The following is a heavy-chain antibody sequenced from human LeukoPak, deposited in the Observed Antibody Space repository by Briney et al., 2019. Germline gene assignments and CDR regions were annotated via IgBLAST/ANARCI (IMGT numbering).Heavy chain of an antibody. Sequence: SVTVSCKASGGTFSSHAISWVRQAPGQGLEWKGGIIPIFGTANYAQKFQGRVTITADESTSTAYMELSSLRSEDTAVYYCARATVVVPAAMCYYIDVWGKGTTVTVSS. CDR2: IIPIFGTA. D-gene: IGHD2-2*01. CDR3: ARATVVVPAAMCYYIDV. J-gene: IGHJ6*03. V-gene: IGHV1-69*13. CDR1: GGTFSSHA.